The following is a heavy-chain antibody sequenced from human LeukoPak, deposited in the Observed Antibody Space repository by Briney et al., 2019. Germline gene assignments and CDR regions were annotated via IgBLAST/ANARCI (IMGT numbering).Heavy chain of an antibody. CDR3: ARGALRYFDWLPRIYYYYYGMDV. D-gene: IGHD3-9*01. V-gene: IGHV1-8*02. J-gene: IGHJ6*02. CDR2: INPNSGNT. Sequence: ASVKVSCKASGYTFTGYYMHWVRQAPGQGLEWMGWINPNSGNTGYAQKFQGRVTMTRNTSISTAYMELSSLRSEDTAVYYCARGALRYFDWLPRIYYYYYGMDVWGQGTTVTVSS. CDR1: GYTFTGYY.